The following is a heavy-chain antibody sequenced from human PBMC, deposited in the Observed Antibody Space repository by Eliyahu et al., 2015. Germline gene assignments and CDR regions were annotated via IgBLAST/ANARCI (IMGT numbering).Heavy chain of an antibody. CDR1: GYSFTSYW. V-gene: IGHV5-51*01. D-gene: IGHD6-13*01. CDR3: ATSSPPPGTAVAGREDYFDY. Sequence: SLKISCKGSGYSFTSYWIGWVRQMPGKGLEWMGIIYPGDSDTRYSPSSQGQVTISADKSISTAYLQWRSLKASDTAMYYCATSSPPPGTAVAGREDYFDYWGQGTLVTVSS. J-gene: IGHJ4*02. CDR2: IYPGDSDT.